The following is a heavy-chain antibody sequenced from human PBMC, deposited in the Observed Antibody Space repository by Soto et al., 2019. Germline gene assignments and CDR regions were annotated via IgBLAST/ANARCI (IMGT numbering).Heavy chain of an antibody. V-gene: IGHV1-3*01. CDR2: INAGNGNT. CDR3: ARGPNPYYFDY. CDR1: GYTFTSYG. J-gene: IGHJ4*02. Sequence: ASVKVSCKASGYTFTSYGINWVRQAPGQRLEWMEWINAGNGNTKYSQKFQGRVTITRDTSASTAYMELSSLRSEDTAVYYCARGPNPYYFDYWGQGTLVTVSS.